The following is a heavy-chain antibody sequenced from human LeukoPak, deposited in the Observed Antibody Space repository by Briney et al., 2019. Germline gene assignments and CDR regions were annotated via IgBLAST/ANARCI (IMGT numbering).Heavy chain of an antibody. CDR2: IYYSGST. D-gene: IGHD3-9*01. CDR1: GGFLSSYY. CDR3: ARASAPGFYNYYGMDV. J-gene: IGHJ6*02. Sequence: PSETLSLTCTVSGGFLSSYYWSWIRQPPGKGLEWIGYIYYSGSTNYNPSLKSRVTISVDTSKNQFSLKLSSVTAADTAVYYCARASAPGFYNYYGMDVWGQGTTVTVSS. V-gene: IGHV4-59*01.